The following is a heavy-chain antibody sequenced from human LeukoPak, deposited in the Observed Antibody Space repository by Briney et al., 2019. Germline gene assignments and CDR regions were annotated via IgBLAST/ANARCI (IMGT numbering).Heavy chain of an antibody. CDR3: ASFFAYCGGDCYNMDYYYMDV. J-gene: IGHJ6*03. Sequence: GGSLRLSCAASGFTFDDYAMHWVRQAPGKGLEWVSGISWNSGSIGYADSVKGRFTISRDNAKNSLYLQMNSLRAEDTAVYYCASFFAYCGGDCYNMDYYYMDVWGKGTTVTVSS. CDR1: GFTFDDYA. V-gene: IGHV3-9*01. D-gene: IGHD2-21*02. CDR2: ISWNSGSI.